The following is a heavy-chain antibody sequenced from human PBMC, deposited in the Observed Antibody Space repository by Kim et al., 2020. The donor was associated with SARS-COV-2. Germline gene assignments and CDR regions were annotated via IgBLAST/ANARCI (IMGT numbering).Heavy chain of an antibody. CDR3: AKGHSRSAYHYYGMDV. V-gene: IGHV3-23*01. CDR2: IRGSGVST. CDR1: GFTFNNYA. Sequence: GGSLRLSCAASGFTFNNYAMNWVRQAPGKGLEWVSLIRGSGVSTYYADSVKGRFTISRDNSKNTLYLQMNALRAEDTAVYYCAKGHSRSAYHYYGMDVWCQGTTVTVSS. D-gene: IGHD3-22*01. J-gene: IGHJ6*02.